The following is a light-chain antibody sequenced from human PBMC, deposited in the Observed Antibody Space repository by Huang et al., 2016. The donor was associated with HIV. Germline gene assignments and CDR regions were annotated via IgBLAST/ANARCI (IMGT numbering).Light chain of an antibody. CDR2: RAS. CDR1: HNLRTN. V-gene: IGKV3-15*01. CDR3: QHYHDWPPLA. Sequence: EIVMTQSPATLSVSPGERATLSCRASHNLRTNVAWYQQKRGQPPRLLIYRASTRAAGIPARFSGNGSGTEFTLILTSLQSEDFAVYYYQHYHDWPPLAFGGGTKVEIK. J-gene: IGKJ4*01.